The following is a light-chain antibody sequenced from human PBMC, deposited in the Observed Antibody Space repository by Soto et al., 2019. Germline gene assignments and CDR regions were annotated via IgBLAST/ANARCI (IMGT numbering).Light chain of an antibody. Sequence: AIQMTQSPSSLSASVGDRLIITCRASEDIGSELGWYQHRPGTAPKLLIYGASRLESGVPARFSASGSGTYCTLVINNMQPEDCATYYWLQDDDYPRTFGEGNKVEL. CDR3: LQDDDYPRT. CDR1: EDIGSE. CDR2: GAS. J-gene: IGKJ1*01. V-gene: IGKV1-6*02.